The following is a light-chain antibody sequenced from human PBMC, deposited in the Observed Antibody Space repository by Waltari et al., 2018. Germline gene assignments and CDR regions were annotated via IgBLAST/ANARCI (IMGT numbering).Light chain of an antibody. CDR2: DAS. J-gene: IGKJ2*01. CDR1: QSISSW. V-gene: IGKV1-5*01. Sequence: DIQMTQSPSTLSASVGDRVTITCRASQSISSWLAWYQQKPGKAPKLLIYDASSLESGVPSRFRGSGSGTEFTLTISSLQSEDFAVYYCQQFNKRPPYTFGQGTKLEIK. CDR3: QQFNKRPPYT.